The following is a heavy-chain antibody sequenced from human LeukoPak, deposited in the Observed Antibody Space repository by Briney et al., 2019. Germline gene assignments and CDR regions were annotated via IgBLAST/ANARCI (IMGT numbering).Heavy chain of an antibody. CDR2: INADGRTT. CDR1: GFTFSSDW. Sequence: GGSLRLSCAASGFTFSSDWMHWVRQPPGKGLVWVSRINADGRTTNHADSVKSRFTISRDNAKSTLYLQMSSLRAEDTAVYYCARGLTGYYGYFEYWGQGVLVTVSS. V-gene: IGHV3-74*01. D-gene: IGHD3-9*01. CDR3: ARGLTGYYGYFEY. J-gene: IGHJ4*02.